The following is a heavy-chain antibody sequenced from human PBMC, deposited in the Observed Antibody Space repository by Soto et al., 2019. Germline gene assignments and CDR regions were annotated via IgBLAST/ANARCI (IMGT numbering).Heavy chain of an antibody. CDR2: IIPIFGTA. D-gene: IGHD2-15*01. CDR3: ARVGTDCSGGSCYA. CDR1: GGTFSSYA. V-gene: IGHV1-69*12. Sequence: QVQLVQSGAEVKKPGSSVKVSCKASGGTFSSYAISWVRQAPGQGLEWMGGIIPIFGTANYAQKFQGRVTXXAXECXSTAYMELSSLRSEDTAVYYCARVGTDCSGGSCYAWGQGTLVTVSS. J-gene: IGHJ4*02.